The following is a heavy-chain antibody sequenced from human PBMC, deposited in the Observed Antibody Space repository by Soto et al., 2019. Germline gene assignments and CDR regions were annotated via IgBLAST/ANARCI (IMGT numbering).Heavy chain of an antibody. V-gene: IGHV1-69*13. CDR1: GGTFSSYA. CDR3: ARGKADIVVVVAATRWWYFDY. Sequence: SVKVSCKASGGTFSSYAISWVRQAPGQGLEWMGGIIPIFGTANYAQKFQGRVTITADESTSTAYMELSSLRSEDTAVYYCARGKADIVVVVAATRWWYFDYWGQGTLVTVSS. J-gene: IGHJ4*02. CDR2: IIPIFGTA. D-gene: IGHD2-15*01.